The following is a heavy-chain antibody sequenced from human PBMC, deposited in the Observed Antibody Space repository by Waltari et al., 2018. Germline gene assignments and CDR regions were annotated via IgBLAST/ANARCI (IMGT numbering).Heavy chain of an antibody. CDR3: ARDLTTVTSRPFDY. D-gene: IGHD4-4*01. V-gene: IGHV3-21*01. CDR1: GFTFSSYA. J-gene: IGHJ4*02. Sequence: EVQLLESGGGLVQPGGSLRLSCAASGFTFSSYAMSWVRQAPGKGLEWVSSISSSSSYIYYADSVKGRFTISRDNAKNSLYLQMNSLRAEDTAVYYCARDLTTVTSRPFDYWGQGTLVTVSS. CDR2: ISSSSSYI.